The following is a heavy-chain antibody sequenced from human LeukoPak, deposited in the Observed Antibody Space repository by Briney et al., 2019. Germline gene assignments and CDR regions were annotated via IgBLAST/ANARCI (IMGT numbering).Heavy chain of an antibody. CDR3: AKSGCSSTTCSFDY. Sequence: PGGSLRLSCAASGFTFNSYWMSWVRQAPGKGLEWVANIKQDGSEKYYVDSVKGRFTISRDNAKNSLYLQMNSLRVEDTAVYYCAKSGCSSTTCSFDYWGQGTLVTVSS. CDR2: IKQDGSEK. CDR1: GFTFNSYW. V-gene: IGHV3-7*03. D-gene: IGHD2-2*01. J-gene: IGHJ4*02.